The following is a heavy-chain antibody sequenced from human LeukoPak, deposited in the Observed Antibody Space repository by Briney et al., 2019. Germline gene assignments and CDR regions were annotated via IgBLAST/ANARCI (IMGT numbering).Heavy chain of an antibody. Sequence: PSETLSLTCFVSGYLISSGYYWGWIRQPPGKGLEWIGSINHSGSTNYNPSLKSRVTISVDTSKNQFSLKLSSVTAADTAVYYCAREVIGYQLLRGYYYYMDVWGKGTTVTISS. CDR1: GYLISSGYY. CDR3: AREVIGYQLLRGYYYYMDV. CDR2: INHSGST. J-gene: IGHJ6*03. D-gene: IGHD2-2*01. V-gene: IGHV4-38-2*02.